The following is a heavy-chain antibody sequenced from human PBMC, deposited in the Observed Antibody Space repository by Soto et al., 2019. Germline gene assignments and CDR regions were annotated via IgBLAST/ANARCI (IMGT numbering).Heavy chain of an antibody. Sequence: GGSLRLSCAVSGFTLSSHAMHWVRQAPGKGLEWVALILSDGSNKYYADSVKGRFTTSRDNSKNTMYLQMNSLSVEDTAVYYCARDDEGGSDCDLGSWRQGALVTVSS. J-gene: IGHJ4*02. CDR2: ILSDGSNK. V-gene: IGHV3-30-3*01. CDR3: ARDDEGGSDCDLGS. CDR1: GFTLSSHA. D-gene: IGHD1-26*01.